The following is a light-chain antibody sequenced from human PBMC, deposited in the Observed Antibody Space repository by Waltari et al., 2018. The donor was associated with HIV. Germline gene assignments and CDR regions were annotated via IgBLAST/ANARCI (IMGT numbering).Light chain of an antibody. J-gene: IGLJ2*01. CDR2: DDS. CDR3: CSYAGSYTMV. V-gene: IGLV2-11*01. CDR1: SRHVGGDSF. Sequence: QSAPTQPRSVSRSPGQPVTISCPGSSRHVGGDSFVSGYQQHPGKAPKFILHDDSERPSGVPDRFSGSKSGNTASLTISGLQAEDDADYYCCSYAGSYTMVFGGGTKLTVL.